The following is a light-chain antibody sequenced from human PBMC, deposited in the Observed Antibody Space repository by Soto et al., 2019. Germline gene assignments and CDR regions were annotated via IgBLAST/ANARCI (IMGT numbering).Light chain of an antibody. CDR1: SSNIGSDY. CDR2: TNY. V-gene: IGLV1-47*02. J-gene: IGLJ3*02. CDR3: AAWDDSLSGWV. Sequence: QPVLTQPPSASGTPGQRVTISCSGSSSNIGSDYVYWFQRLPGTAPKLLIYTNYQRPSGVPDRFSGSKSGTSASLAISGLRSEDEADYYCAAWDDSLSGWVFGGATKVTVL.